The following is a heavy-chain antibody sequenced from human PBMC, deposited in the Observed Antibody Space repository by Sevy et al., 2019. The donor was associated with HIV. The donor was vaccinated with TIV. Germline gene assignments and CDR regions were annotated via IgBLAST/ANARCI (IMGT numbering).Heavy chain of an antibody. Sequence: GGSLRLSCAVSGFSFDSYGMTWVRQAPGKGLEWVSGISGSGTRTYYADSVKGRFSISRDNSKNRLYLQMNSLRSEDMAIDYCGKGGGGHYDPDEIGYYFYYYNMDVWGKGTTVTVSS. J-gene: IGHJ6*03. V-gene: IGHV3-23*01. CDR3: GKGGGGHYDPDEIGYYFYYYNMDV. CDR2: ISGSGTRT. CDR1: GFSFDSYG. D-gene: IGHD3-22*01.